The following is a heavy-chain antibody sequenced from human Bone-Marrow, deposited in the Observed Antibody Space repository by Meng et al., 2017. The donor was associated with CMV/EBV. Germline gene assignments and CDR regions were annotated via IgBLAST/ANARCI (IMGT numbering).Heavy chain of an antibody. CDR3: ARLKKGQPPRTPNWFDP. CDR2: IYWNDDK. J-gene: IGHJ5*02. Sequence: SGPTLVKPTQTLTLTCTFSGFSLSTSGVGVGWIRQPPGKALEWLALIYWNDDKRYSPSLKSRLTITKDTSKNQVVLTMTNMDPVDTATYYCARLKKGQPPRTPNWFDPWGQGTRVTVSS. V-gene: IGHV2-5*01. D-gene: IGHD1-1*01. CDR1: GFSLSTSGVG.